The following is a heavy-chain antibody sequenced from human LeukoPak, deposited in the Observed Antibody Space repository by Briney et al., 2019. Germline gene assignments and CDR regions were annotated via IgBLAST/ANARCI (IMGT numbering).Heavy chain of an antibody. D-gene: IGHD3-10*01. CDR1: GGSISSSSYY. CDR2: IYYSGST. CDR3: ARGRLASGRPYMDV. J-gene: IGHJ6*03. V-gene: IGHV4-39*01. Sequence: PSETLSLTCTVSGGSISSSSYYWGWIRQPPGKGLEWIGSIYYSGSTYYNPSLKSRVTISVDTSKNQFSLKLSSVTAADTAVYYCARGRLASGRPYMDVWGKGTTVTVSS.